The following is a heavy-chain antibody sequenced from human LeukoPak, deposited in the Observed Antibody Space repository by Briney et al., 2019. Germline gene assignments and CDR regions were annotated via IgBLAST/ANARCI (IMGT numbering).Heavy chain of an antibody. V-gene: IGHV3-23*01. D-gene: IGHD2-8*01. J-gene: IGHJ6*02. CDR1: GFTFSSYA. CDR3: AKGPNHYYYYYGMDV. CDR2: ISGSGGGT. Sequence: AGGSLRLSCAAAGFTFSSYAMSWVRQAPGKGLEWVSTISGSGGGTYYADSVKGRFTISRDNSKNTLYLQMNSLRAEDTAVYYCAKGPNHYYYYYGMDVWGQGTTVTVSS.